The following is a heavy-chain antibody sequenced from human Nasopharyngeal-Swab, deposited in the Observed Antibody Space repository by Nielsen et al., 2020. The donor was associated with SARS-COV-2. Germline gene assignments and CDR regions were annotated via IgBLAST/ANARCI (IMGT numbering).Heavy chain of an antibody. CDR1: GYTFTGYY. D-gene: IGHD3-10*01. V-gene: IGHV1-2*02. Sequence: ASVKVSCKASGYTFTGYYMHWVRQAPGQGLEWMGWINPNSGGTNYAQKLQGRVTMTTDTSTSTAYMELRSLRSDDTAVYYCARGGITMVRGVPVPRGFDYWGQGTLVTVSS. CDR3: ARGGITMVRGVPVPRGFDY. CDR2: INPNSGGT. J-gene: IGHJ4*02.